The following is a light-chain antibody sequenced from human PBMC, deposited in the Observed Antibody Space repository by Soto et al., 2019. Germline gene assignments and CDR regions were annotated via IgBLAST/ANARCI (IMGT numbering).Light chain of an antibody. CDR2: VNS. Sequence: QSVLTQPPSVSGAPGQRVTISCTGSSSNIGTGYDVHWYQQLPGTAPKLLIYVNSNRPSGVPDRFSGSKSGTSASLAITGLQADDEADYYCQSYDNSLSGNVVFGGGTKLTVL. CDR3: QSYDNSLSGNVV. CDR1: SSNIGTGYD. V-gene: IGLV1-40*01. J-gene: IGLJ2*01.